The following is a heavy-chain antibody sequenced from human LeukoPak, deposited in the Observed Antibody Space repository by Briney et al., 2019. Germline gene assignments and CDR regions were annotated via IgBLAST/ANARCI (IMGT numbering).Heavy chain of an antibody. CDR1: GFTFSNAW. J-gene: IGHJ1*01. CDR3: TARYCRSTSCYGEYFQR. V-gene: IGHV3-15*01. Sequence: GGPLRLSCAASGFTFSNAWMSWVRQAPGKGLEWVGRIKSKTDGGTTDYAAPVKGRFTISRDDSKNTLYLQMNSLKTEDTAVYYCTARYCRSTSCYGEYFQRWGQGTLVTVSS. D-gene: IGHD2-2*01. CDR2: IKSKTDGGTT.